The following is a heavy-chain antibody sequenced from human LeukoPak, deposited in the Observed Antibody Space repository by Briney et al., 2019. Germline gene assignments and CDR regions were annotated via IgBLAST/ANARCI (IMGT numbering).Heavy chain of an antibody. CDR2: IYNSGST. CDR1: GGSISSSSYY. CDR3: ARPQADSSSFGHWFDP. J-gene: IGHJ5*02. V-gene: IGHV4-39*01. D-gene: IGHD6-13*01. Sequence: SETLSLTCTVFGGSISSSSYYWGWIRQPPGKGLEWIGTIYNSGSTYYNPSLKSRVTISVDTSKNQFSLKLSSVTAADTAVYYCARPQADSSSFGHWFDPWGQGTLVTVSS.